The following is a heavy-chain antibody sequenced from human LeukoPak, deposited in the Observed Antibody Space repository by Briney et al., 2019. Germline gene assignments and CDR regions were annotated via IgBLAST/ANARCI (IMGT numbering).Heavy chain of an antibody. CDR1: GYTLTELS. CDR3: AREGGYNSYYYYYMDV. Sequence: GASVKVSCKVSGYTLTELSMHWVRQAPGKGLEWMGGFDPEVGKTIYAQKFQGRVTMTEDTSTDTAYMELSSLRSEDTAVYYCAREGGYNSYYYYYMDVWGKGTTVTVSS. V-gene: IGHV1-24*01. CDR2: FDPEVGKT. D-gene: IGHD5-12*01. J-gene: IGHJ6*03.